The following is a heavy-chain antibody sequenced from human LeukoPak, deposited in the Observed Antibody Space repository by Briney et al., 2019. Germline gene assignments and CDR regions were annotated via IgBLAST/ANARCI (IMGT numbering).Heavy chain of an antibody. CDR2: IWYDGSNK. CDR1: GFTFSSYG. D-gene: IGHD3-10*01. CDR3: ARDPSMVRGVIIPLYYYCGMDV. J-gene: IGHJ6*02. V-gene: IGHV3-33*01. Sequence: GGSLRLSCAASGFTFSSYGMHWVRQAPGKGLEWVAVIWYDGSNKYYADSVKGRFTISRDNSKNTLYLQMNSLRAEDTAVYYCARDPSMVRGVIIPLYYYCGMDVWGQGTTVTVSS.